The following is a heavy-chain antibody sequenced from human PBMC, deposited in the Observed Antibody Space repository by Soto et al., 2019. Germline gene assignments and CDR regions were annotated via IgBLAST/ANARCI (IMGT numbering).Heavy chain of an antibody. CDR3: ASSYCGGDCYPYWYFDL. Sequence: GGSLRLSCAASGSTFSSYSMNWVRQAPGKGLEWVSYISSSSSTIYHADSVKGRFTISRDNAKNSLYLQMNSLRDEDTAVYYCASSYCGGDCYPYWYFDLWGRGTLVTVSS. V-gene: IGHV3-48*02. J-gene: IGHJ2*01. CDR1: GSTFSSYS. CDR2: ISSSSSTI. D-gene: IGHD2-21*02.